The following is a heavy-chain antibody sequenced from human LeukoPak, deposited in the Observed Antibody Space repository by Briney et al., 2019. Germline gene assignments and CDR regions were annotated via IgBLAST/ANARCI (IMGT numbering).Heavy chain of an antibody. J-gene: IGHJ3*02. Sequence: SETLSLTCTVSGYSISSGYYWGWIRQPPGKGLEWIGSIYHSGSTYYNPSLKSRVTISVDTSKNQFSLKLSSVTAADTAVYYCAREGAEYAFDIWGQGTMVTVSS. V-gene: IGHV4-38-2*02. CDR2: IYHSGST. CDR3: AREGAEYAFDI. CDR1: GYSISSGYY. D-gene: IGHD4/OR15-4a*01.